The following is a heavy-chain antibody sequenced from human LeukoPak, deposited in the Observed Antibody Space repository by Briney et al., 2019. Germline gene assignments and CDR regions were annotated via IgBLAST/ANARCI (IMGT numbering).Heavy chain of an antibody. J-gene: IGHJ4*02. CDR3: ATVEHEWLAAAGIPYFDY. D-gene: IGHD6-13*01. CDR2: FDPEDGET. CDR1: GYTLTELS. Sequence: ASVKVSCKVSGYTLTELSMHWVRQAPGKGLEWMGGFDPEDGETIYAQKFQGRVTMTEDTSTDTAYMELSSLRSEDTAVYHCATVEHEWLAAAGIPYFDYWGQGTLVTVSS. V-gene: IGHV1-24*01.